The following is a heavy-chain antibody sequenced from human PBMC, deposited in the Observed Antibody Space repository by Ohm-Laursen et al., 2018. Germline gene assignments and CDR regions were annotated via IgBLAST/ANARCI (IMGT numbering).Heavy chain of an antibody. CDR2: LYPGDSDT. CDR1: GYSFTSYW. CDR3: ARLTTGTTYWFDP. Sequence: ESLRISCKGSGYSFTSYWIGWVRQMPGKGLEWMGMLYPGDSDTRYSPSFQGQVTMSADKSISTAYLHWSSLKASDTAMYCCARLTTGTTYWFDPWGQGTLVSVSS. D-gene: IGHD1-1*01. V-gene: IGHV5-51*01. J-gene: IGHJ5*02.